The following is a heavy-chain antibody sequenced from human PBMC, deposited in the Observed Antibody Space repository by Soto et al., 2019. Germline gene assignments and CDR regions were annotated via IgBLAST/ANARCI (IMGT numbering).Heavy chain of an antibody. J-gene: IGHJ6*02. D-gene: IGHD3-9*01. Sequence: QGQLVQSGAEVKKPGASVKVSCKASDYTFTSYGISWVRQAPGQGLEWMGWISAYNGDTNYAQNLQGRVTMTTDSSTSTAYMELKSLTSDDTAVYYCARGTYYDILTGYPLYYGLDVWGQGTTVTVSS. V-gene: IGHV1-18*01. CDR3: ARGTYYDILTGYPLYYGLDV. CDR1: DYTFTSYG. CDR2: ISAYNGDT.